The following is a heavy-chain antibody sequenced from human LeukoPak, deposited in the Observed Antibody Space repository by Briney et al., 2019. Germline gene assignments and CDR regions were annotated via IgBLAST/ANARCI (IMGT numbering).Heavy chain of an antibody. CDR1: GFTFSSYS. V-gene: IGHV3-21*01. CDR2: ISSSSSYI. Sequence: GGSLRLSCAASGFTFSSYSMNWVRQAPGKGLEWVSSISSSSSYIYYADSVKGRFTISRDNAKNSLYLQMNSLRAEDTAVYYCARDQVGVTIFGVVIPFDYWGQGTLVTVSS. J-gene: IGHJ4*02. D-gene: IGHD3-3*01. CDR3: ARDQVGVTIFGVVIPFDY.